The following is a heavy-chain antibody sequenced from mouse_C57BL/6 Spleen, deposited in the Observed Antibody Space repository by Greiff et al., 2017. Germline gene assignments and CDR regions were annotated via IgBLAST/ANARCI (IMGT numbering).Heavy chain of an antibody. V-gene: IGHV1-74*01. D-gene: IGHD1-1*01. J-gene: IGHJ2*01. CDR2: IHPSDSDT. CDR1: GYTFTSYW. Sequence: QVQLQQSGAELVKPGASVKVSCKASGYTFTSYWMHWVKQRPGQGLEWIGRIHPSDSDTNYNQKFKGKATLTVDKSSSTAYMQLSSLTSEDSAVYYCAMGYYGSSYPFDYWGQGTTLTVSS. CDR3: AMGYYGSSYPFDY.